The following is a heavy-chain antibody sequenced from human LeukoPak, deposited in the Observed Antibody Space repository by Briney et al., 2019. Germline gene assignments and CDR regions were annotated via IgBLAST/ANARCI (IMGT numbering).Heavy chain of an antibody. CDR3: ARANIQNYDFWSGYSFLGFDY. Sequence: SETLSLTCAVSGGSFSGYYWSWLRQPPGKGLEWIGEINHSGSTNYNPSLKSRVTISVDTSKNQFSLKLSSVTAADTAVYYCARANIQNYDFWSGYSFLGFDYWGQGTLVTVSS. CDR1: GGSFSGYY. J-gene: IGHJ4*02. CDR2: INHSGST. V-gene: IGHV4-34*01. D-gene: IGHD3-3*01.